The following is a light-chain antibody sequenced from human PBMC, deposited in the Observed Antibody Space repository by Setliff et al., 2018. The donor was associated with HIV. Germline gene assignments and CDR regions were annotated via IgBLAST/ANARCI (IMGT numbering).Light chain of an antibody. CDR2: DVS. CDR1: SSDVGGYNF. CDR3: CSYAGSSTLV. Sequence: QSALTQPRSVSGSLGQSVTISCTGTSSDVGGYNFVSWYQHHPGKAPKLMIYDVSNRPSGVPDRFSGSKSGNTASLTISGLQAEDETDYYCCSYAGSSTLVFGTGTKVTVL. V-gene: IGLV2-11*01. J-gene: IGLJ1*01.